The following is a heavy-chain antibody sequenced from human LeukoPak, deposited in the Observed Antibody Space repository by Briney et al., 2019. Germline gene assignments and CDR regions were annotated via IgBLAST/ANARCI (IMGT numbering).Heavy chain of an antibody. J-gene: IGHJ4*02. Sequence: GGSLRLSCAGSGFTFSSYAMSWVRHAPGKGLEWVSSISGGGATFYADSVKGRFAISRDNGKKSMFLQMNSLRVEETAVYKCVRWGVEAGMDYWGQGTPVTVSS. CDR3: VRWGVEAGMDY. V-gene: IGHV3-23*01. CDR2: ISGGGAT. D-gene: IGHD6-19*01. CDR1: GFTFSSYA.